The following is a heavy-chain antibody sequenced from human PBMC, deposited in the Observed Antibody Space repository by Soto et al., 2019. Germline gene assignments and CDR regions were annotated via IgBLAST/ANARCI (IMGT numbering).Heavy chain of an antibody. V-gene: IGHV3-23*01. J-gene: IGHJ4*02. CDR3: AKDLYYDNSGPPDY. D-gene: IGHD3-22*01. CDR2: ISGSGGNT. CDR1: GLTFSNYA. Sequence: PGGSLRLSCAASGLTFSNYAMSWVRQAPGKGLEWVSAISGSGGNTYYADSVKGRFSISRDNSKNTLYLQMNSLRAEDTAVYYCAKDLYYDNSGPPDYWGQGTLVTVPS.